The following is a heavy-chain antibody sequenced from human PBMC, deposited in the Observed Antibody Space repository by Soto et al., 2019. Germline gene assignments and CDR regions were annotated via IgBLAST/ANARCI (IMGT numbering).Heavy chain of an antibody. V-gene: IGHV1-24*01. Sequence: ASVKVSCKASGYTFTYRYLHWVRQAPGKGLEWMGGFDPEDGETIYAQKFQGRVTMTEDTSTDTAYMELSSLRSEDTAVYYCATGVPWSGGRNWFDPWGQGTLVTVSS. D-gene: IGHD3-3*01. J-gene: IGHJ5*02. CDR3: ATGVPWSGGRNWFDP. CDR1: GYTFTYRY. CDR2: FDPEDGET.